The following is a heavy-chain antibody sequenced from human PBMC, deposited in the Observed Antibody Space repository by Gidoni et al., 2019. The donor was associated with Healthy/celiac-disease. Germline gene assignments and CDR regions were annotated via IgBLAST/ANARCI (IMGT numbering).Heavy chain of an antibody. CDR1: GYTFTGYY. V-gene: IGHV1-2*02. Sequence: QVQLVQSGAEVKKPGASVKVSCKASGYTFTGYYMHWVRQAPGQGLEWMGWINPNSGGTNYAQKFQGRVTMTRDTSISTAYMELSRLRSDDTAVYYCARSTDGYSGYSNWFDPWGQGTLVTVSS. CDR2: INPNSGGT. D-gene: IGHD5-12*01. CDR3: ARSTDGYSGYSNWFDP. J-gene: IGHJ5*02.